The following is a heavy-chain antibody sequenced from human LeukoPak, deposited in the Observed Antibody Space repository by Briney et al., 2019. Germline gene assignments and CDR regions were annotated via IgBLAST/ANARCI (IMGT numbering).Heavy chain of an antibody. J-gene: IGHJ5*02. D-gene: IGHD2-15*01. V-gene: IGHV5-51*01. CDR1: GNSFTSYW. CDR2: ISPGDSDT. Sequence: GESLNISCTGSGNSFTSYWIGGVRQMPGKGLGWMGIISPGDSDTRYSPSFQGQVTISADKSISTAYLQWSSLKAYDNALYYCARHCSGGSCYPTSWFDPWRHGTLVTVSS. CDR3: ARHCSGGSCYPTSWFDP.